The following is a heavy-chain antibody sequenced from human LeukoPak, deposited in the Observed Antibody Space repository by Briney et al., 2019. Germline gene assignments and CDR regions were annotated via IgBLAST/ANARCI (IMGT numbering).Heavy chain of an antibody. Sequence: GGSLRLSCAASGFTFSSYAMHWVRQAPGKGLEWVSSIAYDSSNTFYADSVRGRFTVSRDNSKNTLYLQLNRLRFEDTAVYYCARVGGASYHPLDSWGQSALVTVSS. V-gene: IGHV3-30-3*01. D-gene: IGHD1-26*01. J-gene: IGHJ4*02. CDR3: ARVGGASYHPLDS. CDR1: GFTFSSYA. CDR2: IAYDSSNT.